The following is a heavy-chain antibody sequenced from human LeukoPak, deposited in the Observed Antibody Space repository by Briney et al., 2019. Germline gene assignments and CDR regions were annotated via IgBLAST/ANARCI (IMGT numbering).Heavy chain of an antibody. CDR1: GGSISSYY. D-gene: IGHD6-19*01. CDR2: IYYSGST. V-gene: IGHV4-59*01. J-gene: IGHJ3*02. CDR3: ARGERIAVARAGAFDI. Sequence: PSETLSLTCTVSGGSISSYYWSWIRQPPGKGLEWIGYIYYSGSTNYNPSLKSRVTISVDTSKNQFSLKLSSVTAADTAVYYCARGERIAVARAGAFDIWGQGTMVTVSS.